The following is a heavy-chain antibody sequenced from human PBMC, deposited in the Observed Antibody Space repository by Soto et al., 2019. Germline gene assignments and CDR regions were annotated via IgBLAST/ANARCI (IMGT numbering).Heavy chain of an antibody. J-gene: IGHJ3*02. V-gene: IGHV4-30-4*01. Sequence: QVQLQESGPGLVKPSQTLSLTCTVSDDPISSGDYYWSWIRQPPGKGLEWIGYIYYSGTTYYSPSLKSRVTMSVDTSKNQFSLKLSSVTAADTAVYYCARAPYRGTNSRGALDMWGQGTMVTVSS. CDR1: DDPISSGDYY. CDR2: IYYSGTT. CDR3: ARAPYRGTNSRGALDM. D-gene: IGHD2-8*01.